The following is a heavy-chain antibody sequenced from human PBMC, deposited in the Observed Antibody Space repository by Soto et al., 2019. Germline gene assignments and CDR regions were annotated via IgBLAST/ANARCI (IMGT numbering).Heavy chain of an antibody. J-gene: IGHJ6*02. V-gene: IGHV4-31*02. Sequence: SETLSLTCVVSGGPVSGDDLSWSWIRHLPGKGLEWIANVYHTGTTYYNPSLKSRVSMSDDTSQNQFSLILASVTAADTAVYYCARALVTDDNNRDYHYYFAMDVWGQGTSVTVSS. CDR3: ARALVTDDNNRDYHYYFAMDV. D-gene: IGHD3-9*01. CDR2: VYHTGTT. CDR1: GGPVSGDDLS.